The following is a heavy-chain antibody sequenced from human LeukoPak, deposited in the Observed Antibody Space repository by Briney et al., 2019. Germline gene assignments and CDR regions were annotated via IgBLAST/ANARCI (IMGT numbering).Heavy chain of an antibody. CDR2: IKQDGSEK. J-gene: IGHJ5*02. Sequence: PGGSPRLSCAASGFTFSSYWMTWVRQAPGKGLEWVANIKQDGSEKYYVDSVKGRFTISRDNAKNSLYLQMNSLRVEDTAVYYCASWGPAAYCSNGSCSWGQGTLVTVSS. V-gene: IGHV3-7*01. CDR3: ASWGPAAYCSNGSCS. D-gene: IGHD2-15*01. CDR1: GFTFSSYW.